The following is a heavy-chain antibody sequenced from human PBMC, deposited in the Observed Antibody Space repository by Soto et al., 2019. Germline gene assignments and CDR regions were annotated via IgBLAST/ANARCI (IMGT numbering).Heavy chain of an antibody. CDR3: ARSREAGKYYYGVDV. CDR2: IYPGDSDT. CDR1: GYSFTSYW. Sequence: PGESLKISCKGSGYSFTSYWIGWVRQMPGKGLEWMGIIYPGDSDTRYSPSFQGQVTISADKSISTAYLQWSSLKASDTAMYYCARSREAGKYYYGVDVWGQGTTVTVSS. D-gene: IGHD6-19*01. V-gene: IGHV5-51*01. J-gene: IGHJ6*02.